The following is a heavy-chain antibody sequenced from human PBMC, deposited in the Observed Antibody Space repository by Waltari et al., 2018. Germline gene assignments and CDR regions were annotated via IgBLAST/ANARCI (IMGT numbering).Heavy chain of an antibody. CDR3: TTNPGY. CDR2: MKTGGTSI. J-gene: IGHJ4*02. CDR1: GFSTDYW. Sequence: EVQLVESGGGLVQPGGSLRLSCAASGFSTDYWLDWVRQAPGKGLGGGSRMKTGGTSITYADSVKGRFTISRERAKNTYYLQMNGLRAEDTAVYYCTTNPGYWGQGTLVTVSS. V-gene: IGHV3-74*03.